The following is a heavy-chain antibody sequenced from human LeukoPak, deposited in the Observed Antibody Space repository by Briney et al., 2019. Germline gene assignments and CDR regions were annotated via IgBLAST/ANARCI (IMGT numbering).Heavy chain of an antibody. D-gene: IGHD3-10*01. CDR1: GFTFSSYS. CDR3: ARDLGFGEEVIDY. CDR2: ISSSSSYI. Sequence: GGSLRLSCAASGFTFSSYSMNWVRQAPGKGLEWVSSISSSSSYIYYADSVKGRFTISRDNAKNSLYLQMNSLRAEDTAVYYCARDLGFGEEVIDYWGQGTLVTVSS. V-gene: IGHV3-21*01. J-gene: IGHJ4*02.